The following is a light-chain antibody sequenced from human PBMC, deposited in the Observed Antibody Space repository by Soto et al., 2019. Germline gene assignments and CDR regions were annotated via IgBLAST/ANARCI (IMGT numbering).Light chain of an antibody. CDR3: QQRDNWPLAWT. CDR2: DAS. Sequence: EIVLTHSPGTLSLSPWERATLSCRASQSVSSSYLAWYQQKPGQAPRLLIYDASKRATGIPARFSGSGSGTDFTLTIRRLEPEDFAVYYCQQRDNWPLAWTCGQGTKVDIK. J-gene: IGKJ1*01. CDR1: QSVSSSY. V-gene: IGKV3D-20*02.